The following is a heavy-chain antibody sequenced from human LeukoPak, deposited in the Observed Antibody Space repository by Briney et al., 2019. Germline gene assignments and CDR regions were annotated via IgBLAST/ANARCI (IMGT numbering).Heavy chain of an antibody. CDR3: ARDGGYSSSWYDY. J-gene: IGHJ4*02. V-gene: IGHV3-66*01. CDR2: IYSGGST. CDR1: GFTVSSNY. D-gene: IGHD6-13*01. Sequence: GGSLRLSCAASGFTVSSNYMSWVRQAPGKGLEWVPVIYSGGSTYYADSVKGRFTISRDNSENTLYLQMNSLRAEDTAVYYCARDGGYSSSWYDYWGQGTLVTVSS.